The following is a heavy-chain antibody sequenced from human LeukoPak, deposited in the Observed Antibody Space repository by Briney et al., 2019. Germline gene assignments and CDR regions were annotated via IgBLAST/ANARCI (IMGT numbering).Heavy chain of an antibody. D-gene: IGHD2/OR15-2a*01. Sequence: GGSLRLSCEASGLPFSGFAMTWGRQAPGKGLEWVAVIFSDEKTAIYADSVKGRFTISRDNSKNRLFLQMDSLRPADTATYYCASPFSGVDGVSMDYYWGQGTMVTVSP. V-gene: IGHV3-30*04. CDR2: IFSDEKTA. CDR1: GLPFSGFA. CDR3: ASPFSGVDGVSMDYY. J-gene: IGHJ4*02.